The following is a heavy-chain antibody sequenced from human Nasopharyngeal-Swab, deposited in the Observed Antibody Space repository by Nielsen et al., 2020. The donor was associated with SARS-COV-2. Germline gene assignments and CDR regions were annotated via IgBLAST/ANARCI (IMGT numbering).Heavy chain of an antibody. CDR3: ATPWELSAY. D-gene: IGHD1-26*01. CDR2: IYYSGST. Sequence: IRQPPGKGLEWIGSIYYSGSTYYNPSLKSRVTISVDTSKNQCSLKLSSVTAADTAVYYCATPWELSAYWGQGTLVTVPS. V-gene: IGHV4-39*01. J-gene: IGHJ4*02.